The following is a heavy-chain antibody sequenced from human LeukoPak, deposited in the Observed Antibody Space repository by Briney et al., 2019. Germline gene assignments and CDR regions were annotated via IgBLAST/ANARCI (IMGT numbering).Heavy chain of an antibody. Sequence: LRLSCPVSGFTFSSYEMNWVRQPPGKGLEWIGSIYYSGSTYYNPSLKSRVTISVDTSKNQFSLKLSSVTAADTAVYYCARHGGRRIVATIKSGFDYWGQGTLVTVSS. D-gene: IGHD5-12*01. CDR2: IYYSGST. V-gene: IGHV4-39*01. CDR1: GFTFSSYE. CDR3: ARHGGRRIVATIKSGFDY. J-gene: IGHJ4*02.